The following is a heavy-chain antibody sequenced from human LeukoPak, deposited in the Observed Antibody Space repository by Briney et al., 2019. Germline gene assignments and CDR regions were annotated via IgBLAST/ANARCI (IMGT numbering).Heavy chain of an antibody. Sequence: SETLSLTCVVYGGSFSGYYWSWVRQPPGQGLEWIGYIYYSGSTNYNPSLKSRVTISVDTSKNQFSLKLSSVTAADTAVYYCARGHTGPFDYWGQGTLVTVSS. CDR3: ARGHTGPFDY. CDR2: IYYSGST. CDR1: GGSFSGYY. J-gene: IGHJ4*02. V-gene: IGHV4-59*01. D-gene: IGHD7-27*01.